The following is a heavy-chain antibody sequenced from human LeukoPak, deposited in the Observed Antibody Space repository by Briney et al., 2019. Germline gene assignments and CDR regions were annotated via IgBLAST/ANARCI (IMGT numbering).Heavy chain of an antibody. CDR3: ARYADSSGYYLDAFDI. D-gene: IGHD3-22*01. CDR1: GFTFSSYS. V-gene: IGHV3-21*01. Sequence: GGSLRLSCAASGFTFSSYSMNWVRQAPGKGLEWVSSISSSSSYIYYADSVKGRFTISRDNAKNSLYLQMNSLRAEDTAVYYCARYADSSGYYLDAFDIWGQGTMVTVSS. J-gene: IGHJ3*02. CDR2: ISSSSSYI.